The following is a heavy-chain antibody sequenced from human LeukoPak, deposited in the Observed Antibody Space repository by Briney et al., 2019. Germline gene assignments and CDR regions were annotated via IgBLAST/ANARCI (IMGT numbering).Heavy chain of an antibody. CDR2: IYYSGST. J-gene: IGHJ4*02. Sequence: SETLSLTCTVSGGSISSYYWSWIRQPPGKGLEWIGYIYYSGSTNYNPSLKSRVTISVDTSKNQFSLKLSSVTAADTAVYYCASGELLVYWGQGTLVTVSS. V-gene: IGHV4-59*12. CDR3: ASGELLVY. CDR1: GGSISSYY. D-gene: IGHD3-10*01.